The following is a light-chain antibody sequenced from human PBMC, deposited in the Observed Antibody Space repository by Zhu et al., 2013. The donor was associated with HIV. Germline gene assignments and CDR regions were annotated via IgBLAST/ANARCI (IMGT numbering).Light chain of an antibody. V-gene: IGKV1-5*01. J-gene: IGKJ1*01. CDR2: AAS. CDR1: QSINNW. Sequence: IQLTQSPSTLSASVGDRVTITCRASQSINNWVAWYQQKPGKAPKLLIYAASTLKYGVPSRFSGSGSGTEFTLTVNSLQPDDFATYYCQDYNGFPWTFGQGTEVELK. CDR3: QDYNGFPWT.